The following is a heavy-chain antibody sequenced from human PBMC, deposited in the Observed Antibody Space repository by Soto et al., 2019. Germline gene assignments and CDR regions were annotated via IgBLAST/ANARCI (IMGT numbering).Heavy chain of an antibody. CDR2: IYDSGNT. CDR1: GDSISSGAYY. V-gene: IGHV4-31*03. CDR3: ARVPFGDPHFDL. Sequence: SETLSLTCTVSGDSISSGAYYWSWIRQHPGKGLEWIGYIYDSGNTYYNPSLKSRVTISLDTSQNQFSLKLTSVAAADTAVYYCARVPFGDPHFDLWGQGTLVTVSS. J-gene: IGHJ4*02. D-gene: IGHD4-17*01.